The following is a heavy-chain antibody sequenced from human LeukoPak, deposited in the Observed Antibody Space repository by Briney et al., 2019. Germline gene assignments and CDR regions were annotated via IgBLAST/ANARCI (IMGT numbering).Heavy chain of an antibody. CDR2: IYTSGST. CDR1: GGSISSYY. J-gene: IGHJ4*02. D-gene: IGHD2-2*01. V-gene: IGHV4-4*07. CDR3: ARVSTYCSSTSCYLSSLDY. Sequence: PSETLSLTCTVSGGSISSYYWSWIRQPAGKGLEWIGRIYTSGSTNYNPSLKSRVTMSVDTSKNQLSLKLSSVTAADTAVYYCARVSTYCSSTSCYLSSLDYWGQGTLVTVSS.